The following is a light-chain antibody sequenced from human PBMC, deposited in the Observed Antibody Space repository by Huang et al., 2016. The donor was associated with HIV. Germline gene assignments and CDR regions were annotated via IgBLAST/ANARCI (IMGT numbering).Light chain of an antibody. J-gene: IGKJ3*01. CDR2: GAA. V-gene: IGKV3-20*01. CDR3: QHYGSSLFT. Sequence: DIVLTQSPGTLSLSPGERATLSCRASQSVSSSYLGWYQQKPGQAPRLLIYGAASRASGIPDRFSGSGSGTDFTLTISRLEPEDFAVYYCQHYGSSLFTFGPGTKVDIK. CDR1: QSVSSSY.